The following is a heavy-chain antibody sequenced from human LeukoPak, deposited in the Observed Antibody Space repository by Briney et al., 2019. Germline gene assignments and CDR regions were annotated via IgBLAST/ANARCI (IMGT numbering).Heavy chain of an antibody. CDR3: ARGGPHDYGDYDFLRESQTTFDY. J-gene: IGHJ4*02. V-gene: IGHV7-4-1*02. CDR2: INTNTGNP. Sequence: ASVKVSCKASGYTFTGYYMHWVRQAPGQGLEWMGWINTNTGNPTYAQGFTGRFVFSLDTSVSTAYLQISSLKAEDTAVYYCARGGPHDYGDYDFLRESQTTFDYWGQGTLVTVSS. CDR1: GYTFTGYY. D-gene: IGHD4-17*01.